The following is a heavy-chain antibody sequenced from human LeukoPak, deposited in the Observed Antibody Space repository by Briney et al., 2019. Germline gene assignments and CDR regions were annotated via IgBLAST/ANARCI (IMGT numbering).Heavy chain of an antibody. CDR1: AFTFSDYS. D-gene: IGHD3-22*01. V-gene: IGHV3-21*01. CDR3: ARGGHAYYDSSGYRYYFDY. J-gene: IGHJ4*02. CDR2: ITSSSSYI. Sequence: GGSLRLSCAASAFTFSDYSMNWVRQAPGKGLEWVSSITSSSSYIYYADSVKGRFTFSRDNAKNSLYLQMNSLRAEDTAVYYCARGGHAYYDSSGYRYYFDYWGQGTLVTVSS.